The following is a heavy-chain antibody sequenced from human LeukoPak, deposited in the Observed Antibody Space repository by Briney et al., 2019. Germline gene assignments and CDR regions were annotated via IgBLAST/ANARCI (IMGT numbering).Heavy chain of an antibody. D-gene: IGHD5-18*01. V-gene: IGHV3-23*01. CDR1: GFTFSSYA. J-gene: IGHJ6*02. CDR2: ISGSGGST. CDR3: ATLNGVDTGFYYYGMDV. Sequence: QPGGSLRLSCAASGFTFSSYAMSWVRQAPGKGLEWVSAISGSGGSTYYADSVKGRFTISRDNSKNTLYLQMNSLRAEDTAVYYCATLNGVDTGFYYYGMDVWGQGTTVTVSS.